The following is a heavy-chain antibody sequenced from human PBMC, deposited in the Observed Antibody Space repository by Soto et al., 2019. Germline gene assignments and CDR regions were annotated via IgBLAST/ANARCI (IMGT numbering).Heavy chain of an antibody. CDR3: ARDRSRYCSGGSCYYFDY. CDR2: IYYSGST. D-gene: IGHD2-15*01. V-gene: IGHV4-59*01. J-gene: IGHJ4*02. CDR1: GGSISSYY. Sequence: SETLSLTCTVSGGSISSYYWSWIRQPPGKGLEWIGYIYYSGSTNYNPSLKSRVTISVDTSKNQFSLKLSSVTAADTAVYYCARDRSRYCSGGSCYYFDYCGQGTLVTLSS.